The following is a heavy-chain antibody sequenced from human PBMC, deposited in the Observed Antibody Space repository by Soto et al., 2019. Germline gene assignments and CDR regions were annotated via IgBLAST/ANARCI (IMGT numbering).Heavy chain of an antibody. Sequence: SVKVSCKAFGGAFSSNAISWMRQAPGQGLEWIGTISPIFGSAAYAQRFQGRVTITADVPTNTAYMELRSLRSDDTAVYYCAHLGYSYGYDYWGQGTLVTVSS. CDR2: ISPIFGSA. V-gene: IGHV1-69*13. D-gene: IGHD5-18*01. CDR1: GGAFSSNA. J-gene: IGHJ4*02. CDR3: AHLGYSYGYDY.